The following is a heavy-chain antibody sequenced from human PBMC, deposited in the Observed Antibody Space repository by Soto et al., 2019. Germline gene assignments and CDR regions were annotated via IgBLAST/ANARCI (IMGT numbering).Heavy chain of an antibody. V-gene: IGHV3-23*01. D-gene: IGHD3-10*01. Sequence: GGSLRLSCVVSGFTFSSHSMSWVRQAPGKGLEWVSSISTSGSGTYHADSVKGRFAISRDNSKNTLFLQMNSLRAEDTAEYYFARGSSELGYWGQAPLVTVSS. CDR1: GFTFSSHS. J-gene: IGHJ4*02. CDR3: ARGSSELGY. CDR2: ISTSGSGT.